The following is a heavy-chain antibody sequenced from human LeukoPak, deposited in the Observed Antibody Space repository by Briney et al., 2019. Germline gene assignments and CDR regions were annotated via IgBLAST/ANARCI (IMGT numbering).Heavy chain of an antibody. D-gene: IGHD6-13*01. CDR3: ARDGRLESSSWYLYYYYYMDV. J-gene: IGHJ6*03. V-gene: IGHV3-66*01. CDR1: EFTISNNH. CDR2: IYSGVST. Sequence: PGGSLRPSCAASEFTISNNHMSWVRQAPGKGLEGVSVIYSGVSTYYADSVKGRFTISRDNAKNSLYLQMNSRRAEDTAVYYCARDGRLESSSWYLYYYYYMDVWGKGTTVTISS.